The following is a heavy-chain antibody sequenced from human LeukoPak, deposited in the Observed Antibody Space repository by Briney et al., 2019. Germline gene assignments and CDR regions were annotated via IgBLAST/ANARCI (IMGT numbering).Heavy chain of an antibody. D-gene: IGHD2-21*02. J-gene: IGHJ4*01. CDR1: GGSITSSPYH. CDR3: ARSMVTTDRNFDH. Sequence: SETLSLTCTVSGGSITSSPYHWAWIRQPPGRGPEWIGTVSHTGATQYSPSLTSRVTISLDTSKNQFSLSLNSVTAADTAIFYCARSMVTTDRNFDHWGQGTLVTVSS. CDR2: VSHTGAT. V-gene: IGHV4-39*07.